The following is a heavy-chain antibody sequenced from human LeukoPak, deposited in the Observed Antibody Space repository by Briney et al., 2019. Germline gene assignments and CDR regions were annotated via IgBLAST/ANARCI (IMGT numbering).Heavy chain of an antibody. J-gene: IGHJ4*02. V-gene: IGHV1-8*01. D-gene: IGHD3-22*01. CDR2: MNPNSGNT. Sequence: GASVKVSCKASGYTFTSYDINWVRQATGQGLEWMGWMNPNSGNTGYARKFQGRVTMTRNTSISTAYMELSSLRSEDTAVYYCARGDGYYYDSSGYYAFDYWGQGTLVTVSS. CDR1: GYTFTSYD. CDR3: ARGDGYYYDSSGYYAFDY.